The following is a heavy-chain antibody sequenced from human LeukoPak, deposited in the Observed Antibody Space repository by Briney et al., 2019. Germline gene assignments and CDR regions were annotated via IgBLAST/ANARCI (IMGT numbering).Heavy chain of an antibody. CDR1: GDSVSSNSAA. D-gene: IGHD6-19*01. Sequence: SQTLPLTCALSGDSVSSNSAAWNWIRQSPSRGLEWLGRTYYRSKWYNDYAVSVKSRITINPDTSKNQFSLQLNSVTPEDTAVYYCARDGGIAVAGTVGWFDPWGQGTLVTVSS. CDR3: ARDGGIAVAGTVGWFDP. J-gene: IGHJ5*02. V-gene: IGHV6-1*01. CDR2: TYYRSKWYN.